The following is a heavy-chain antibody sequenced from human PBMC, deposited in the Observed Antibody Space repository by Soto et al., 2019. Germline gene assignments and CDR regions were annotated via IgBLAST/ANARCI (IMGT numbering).Heavy chain of an antibody. Sequence: PSETLSLTCAVSGGSISSGSYYWSWIRQPPGKGLEWIGYIYYSGSTNYNPSLKSRVTISVDTSKNQFSLKLSSVTAADTAVYYCARSFTTVTPFDYWGQGTLVTSPQ. CDR1: GGSISSGSYY. V-gene: IGHV4-61*01. D-gene: IGHD4-17*01. CDR2: IYYSGST. CDR3: ARSFTTVTPFDY. J-gene: IGHJ4*02.